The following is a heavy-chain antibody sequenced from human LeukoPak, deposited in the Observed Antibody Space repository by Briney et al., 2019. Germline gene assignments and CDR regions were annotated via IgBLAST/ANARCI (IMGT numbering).Heavy chain of an antibody. V-gene: IGHV1-2*02. CDR1: GYTFSDYY. J-gene: IGHJ6*03. Sequence: GASVKVSCKASGYTFSDYYMHWVRQAPGQGLEWMGWINPKSGGTNYAQKLQGRVSMTTDTSTSTAYMDLRSLRSDDTAVYYCARDLRYSSGWSASGMDVWGKGTTVTISS. D-gene: IGHD6-19*01. CDR2: INPKSGGT. CDR3: ARDLRYSSGWSASGMDV.